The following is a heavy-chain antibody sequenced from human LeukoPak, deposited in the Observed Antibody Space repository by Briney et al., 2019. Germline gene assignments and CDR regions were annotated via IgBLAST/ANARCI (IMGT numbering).Heavy chain of an antibody. J-gene: IGHJ4*02. V-gene: IGHV3-30*18. CDR3: AKAPHSQQWLSIDY. D-gene: IGHD6-19*01. Sequence: GGSLRLSCAASGFTFSSYSMHWVRQAPGKGLEWVAVISYDGSNKYYADSVKGRFTISRDNSKNTLYLQMNSLRAEDTAVYYCAKAPHSQQWLSIDYWGQGTLVTVSS. CDR1: GFTFSSYS. CDR2: ISYDGSNK.